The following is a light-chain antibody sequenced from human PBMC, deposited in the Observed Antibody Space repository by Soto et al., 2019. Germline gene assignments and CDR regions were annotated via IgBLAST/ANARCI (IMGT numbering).Light chain of an antibody. CDR2: GAS. V-gene: IGKV3-20*01. CDR1: QSVRSY. CDR3: QQYGSSPWT. J-gene: IGKJ1*01. Sequence: EIVMTQSPATLSVSPGERVTLSCRASQSVRSYLAWYQQKPGQAPRLLIYGASSRETGIPDRFSGSGSGTEFTLTISRLEPEDFAVYYCQQYGSSPWTFGQGTKVDIK.